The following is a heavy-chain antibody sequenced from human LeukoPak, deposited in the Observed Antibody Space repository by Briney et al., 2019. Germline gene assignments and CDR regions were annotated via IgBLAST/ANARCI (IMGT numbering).Heavy chain of an antibody. CDR2: IYYSGST. Sequence: PSETLSLTCTVSGGSISSYYWSWIRQPPGKGLEWVGYIYYSGSTDYHPSLRSRVTVSVDTSKSQFSLKLNSVTATDTAVYYCARARDGDRFAFDYWGQGSLVTVSS. CDR1: GGSISSYY. V-gene: IGHV4-59*08. CDR3: ARARDGDRFAFDY. D-gene: IGHD5-24*01. J-gene: IGHJ4*02.